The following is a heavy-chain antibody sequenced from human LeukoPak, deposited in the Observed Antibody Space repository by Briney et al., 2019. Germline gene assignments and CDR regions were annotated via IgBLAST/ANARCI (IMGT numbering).Heavy chain of an antibody. J-gene: IGHJ4*02. Sequence: QPGGSLRLSCAASGLTVRSNYMSWVRQAPGKGLEWVSVIYSDGSTYYEDSVKGRFTISRDNSKNTLSLQMNSLRVEDTAVYFCAREKGRGIISPYYDYWGQGTLVTVSS. CDR3: AREKGRGIISPYYDY. CDR1: GLTVRSNY. V-gene: IGHV3-53*01. D-gene: IGHD3-10*01. CDR2: IYSDGST.